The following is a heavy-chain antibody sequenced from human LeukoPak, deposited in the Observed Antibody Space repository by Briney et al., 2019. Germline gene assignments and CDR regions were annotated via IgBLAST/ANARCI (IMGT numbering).Heavy chain of an antibody. Sequence: SVKVSCKASGGTFSSYAISWVRQAPGQGLEWMGGIIPIFGTANYAQKFQGRVTITADESTSTAYMELSSLRSEDTAVYYCARDRAAEFYGMDVWGQGTTVTVSS. J-gene: IGHJ6*02. CDR2: IIPIFGTA. CDR1: GGTFSSYA. D-gene: IGHD6-13*01. CDR3: ARDRAAEFYGMDV. V-gene: IGHV1-69*01.